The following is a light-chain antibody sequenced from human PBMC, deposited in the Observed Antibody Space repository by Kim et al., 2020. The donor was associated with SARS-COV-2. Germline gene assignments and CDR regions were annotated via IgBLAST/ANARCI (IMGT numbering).Light chain of an antibody. V-gene: IGLV3-1*01. CDR2: ENN. J-gene: IGLJ2*01. CDR1: KLGDKY. Sequence: VSPGQTGSITCSGDKLGDKYTCWYQQKPGQSPVLVIYENNKRPSGVPERFSGSNSGNTATLTISGTQAMDEADYYCQAWDSSTVVFGGGTQLTVL. CDR3: QAWDSSTVV.